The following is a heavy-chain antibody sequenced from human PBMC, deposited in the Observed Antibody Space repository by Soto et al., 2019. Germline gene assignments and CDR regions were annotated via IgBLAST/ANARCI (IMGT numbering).Heavy chain of an antibody. D-gene: IGHD3-22*01. CDR2: IYYSGST. J-gene: IGHJ6*02. Sequence: SETLSLTCTVSGGSISSSSYYWGWIRQPPGKGLEWIGSIYYSGSTYYNPSLKSRVTISVDTSKNQFSLKLSSVTAADTAVYYCVGVMYDSSGPYYYYGMDVWGQGTTVTVSS. CDR1: GGSISSSSYY. V-gene: IGHV4-39*01. CDR3: VGVMYDSSGPYYYYGMDV.